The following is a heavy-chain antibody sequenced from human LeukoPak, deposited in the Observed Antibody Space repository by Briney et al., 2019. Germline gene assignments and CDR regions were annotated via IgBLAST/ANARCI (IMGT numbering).Heavy chain of an antibody. V-gene: IGHV3-30*02. CDR3: AKRRYDSSGYYSHFDY. Sequence: GGSLRLSCAASGFPFSYYGMHWVRQAPGKGLEWVAFIRYSASDEYYADSVKGRFTISRDNSKNTLYLQMNSLRAEDTAVYYCAKRRYDSSGYYSHFDYWGQGTLVTVSS. D-gene: IGHD3-22*01. J-gene: IGHJ4*02. CDR1: GFPFSYYG. CDR2: IRYSASDE.